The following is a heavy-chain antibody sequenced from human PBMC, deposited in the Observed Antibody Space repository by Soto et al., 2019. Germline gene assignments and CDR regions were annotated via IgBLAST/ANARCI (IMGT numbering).Heavy chain of an antibody. J-gene: IGHJ3*02. D-gene: IGHD1-26*01. V-gene: IGHV3-33*01. CDR1: GFTFSSYG. CDR3: ARDDMNSGAFDI. Sequence: SCAASGFTFSSYGMHWVRQAPGKGLEWVAVIWYDGSNKYYADSVKGRFTISRDNSKNTLYLQMNSLRAEDTAVYYCARDDMNSGAFDIWGQGTMVTVSS. CDR2: IWYDGSNK.